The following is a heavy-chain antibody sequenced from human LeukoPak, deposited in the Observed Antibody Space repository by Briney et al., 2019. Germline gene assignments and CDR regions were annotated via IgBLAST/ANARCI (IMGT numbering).Heavy chain of an antibody. J-gene: IGHJ6*02. Sequence: PGGSLRLSCAASGFTFSDYYMSWTRQAPGKGLEWVSYISSSGSTIYYADSVKGRFTISRDNAKNSLYLQMNSLRAEDTAVYYCAREPGRGITMVRGVIIGSMDVWGQGTTVTVSS. V-gene: IGHV3-11*01. CDR2: ISSSGSTI. CDR1: GFTFSDYY. D-gene: IGHD3-10*01. CDR3: AREPGRGITMVRGVIIGSMDV.